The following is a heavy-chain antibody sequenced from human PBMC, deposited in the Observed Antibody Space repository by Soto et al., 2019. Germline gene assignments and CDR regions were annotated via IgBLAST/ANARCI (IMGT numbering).Heavy chain of an antibody. Sequence: DVQLVESGGGLVQPGGSLRLSCAASAFTFSSYWMSWVRQAPGRGLEWVANIKQEGSEKSYVDSVKGRFTISRDNAKNSLYLQMNILRAEDAAVYYCARGSQGHYDLHYGVDVWGQGTTVTVSS. CDR1: AFTFSSYW. D-gene: IGHD3-3*01. V-gene: IGHV3-7*03. CDR3: ARGSQGHYDLHYGVDV. CDR2: IKQEGSEK. J-gene: IGHJ6*02.